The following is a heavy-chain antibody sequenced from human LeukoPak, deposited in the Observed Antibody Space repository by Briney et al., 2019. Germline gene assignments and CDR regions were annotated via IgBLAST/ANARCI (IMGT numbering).Heavy chain of an antibody. CDR3: AREGGGNYYYYMDV. D-gene: IGHD3-16*01. CDR2: INPNSGGT. Sequence: ASVKVSCKASGYTFTGYYMHWVRQAPGQGLEWMGWINPNSGGTNYAQKFQGRVTMTRDTSISTAYMELSRLRSDDTAVYYCAREGGGNYYYYMDVWGKGTTVTVSS. J-gene: IGHJ6*03. V-gene: IGHV1-2*02. CDR1: GYTFTGYY.